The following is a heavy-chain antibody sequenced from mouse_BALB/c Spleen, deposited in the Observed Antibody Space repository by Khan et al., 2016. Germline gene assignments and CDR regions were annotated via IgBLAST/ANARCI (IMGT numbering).Heavy chain of an antibody. CDR2: ISYSGST. Sequence: EVQLQESGPGLVKPSQSLSLTCTVTGYSITSDYAWNWIRQFPGNKLEWMGYISYSGSTSYNPSLKSRISITRDTSKNQFFLQLNSVTTEDTATDYCARSEKRYERTWVADWGKGTLVTVSA. J-gene: IGHJ3*01. D-gene: IGHD2-14*01. CDR1: GYSITSDYA. V-gene: IGHV3-2*02. CDR3: ARSEKRYERTWVAD.